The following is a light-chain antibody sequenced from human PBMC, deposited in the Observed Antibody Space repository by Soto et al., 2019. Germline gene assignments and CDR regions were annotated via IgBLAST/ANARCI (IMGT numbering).Light chain of an antibody. CDR1: SSDVGGYNY. J-gene: IGLJ2*01. Sequence: QSALTQPPSASGSPGQSVTISCTGTSSDVGGYNYVSWYQQHPGKAPKLIIYEVTKRPSGVPDRFSGSKSDNTASLTVSGLQADDEAYYYFSSCAGSNNFVVFGGGTKLTVL. CDR2: EVT. CDR3: SSCAGSNNFVV. V-gene: IGLV2-8*01.